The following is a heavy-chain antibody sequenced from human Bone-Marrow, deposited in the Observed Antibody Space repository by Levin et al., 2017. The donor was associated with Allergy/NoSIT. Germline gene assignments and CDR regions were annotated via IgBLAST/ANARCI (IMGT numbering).Heavy chain of an antibody. J-gene: IGHJ3*02. D-gene: IGHD5-18*01. Sequence: PSETLSLTCTVSGGSISTYYWSWIRQPPGKGLEWIGYIYYSGTTNYNPSLKSRVTISVDTSKNQFSLRLTSVSASDTAVYYCARDPVETALANALDMWGQGTMVTVSS. CDR1: GGSISTYY. CDR2: IYYSGTT. CDR3: ARDPVETALANALDM. V-gene: IGHV4-59*01.